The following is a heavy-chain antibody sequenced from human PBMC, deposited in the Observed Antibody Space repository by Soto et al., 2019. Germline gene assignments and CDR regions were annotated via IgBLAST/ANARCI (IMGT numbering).Heavy chain of an antibody. CDR1: GGSVNGYY. CDR3: ATRITVFGLLIPPFDP. J-gene: IGHJ5*02. D-gene: IGHD3-3*01. V-gene: IGHV4-34*01. CDR2: INHTGGT. Sequence: SETLSLTCAVYGGSVNGYYWNWIRQPPGKGLEWIGEINHTGGTHYNPSPKSRVTMSVDTTKNQFSLRLSSVTAADTAIYYCATRITVFGLLIPPFDPWGQGTQVTVS.